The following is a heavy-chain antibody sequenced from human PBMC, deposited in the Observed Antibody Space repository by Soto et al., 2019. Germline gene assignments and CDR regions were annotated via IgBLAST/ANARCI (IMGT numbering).Heavy chain of an antibody. CDR1: GFPFFSYG. J-gene: IGHJ4*02. V-gene: IGHV3-30*04. D-gene: IGHD2-21*02. Sequence: ESGGGVVQPERSLRLSCAASGFPFFSYGMDWVRQAPGKGLEWVALVSYDGTKTYYADSVKGRFTISRDNSKNTLYLQMNSLRAEDTGIYYCARACGGDCYSIDSWGQGTLVTVSS. CDR3: ARACGGDCYSIDS. CDR2: VSYDGTKT.